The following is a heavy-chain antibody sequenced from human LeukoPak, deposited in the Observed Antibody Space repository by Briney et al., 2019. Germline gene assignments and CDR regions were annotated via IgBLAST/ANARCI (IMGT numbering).Heavy chain of an antibody. D-gene: IGHD6-19*01. J-gene: IGHJ5*02. CDR1: GFIFSNYG. Sequence: GGSLRLSCAASGFIFSNYGMHWVRQAPGKGLEWVAFIRYDESNKFYADSVKGRFTISRDNSKNILFLQMSSLRAEDTAVYYCATMQWLEGVDWFDPWGQGTLVTVSS. CDR3: ATMQWLEGVDWFDP. V-gene: IGHV3-30*02. CDR2: IRYDESNK.